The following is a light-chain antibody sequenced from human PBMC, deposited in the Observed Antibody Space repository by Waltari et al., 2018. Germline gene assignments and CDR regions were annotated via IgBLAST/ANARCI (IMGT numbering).Light chain of an antibody. CDR1: QSVSSN. CDR2: GVS. J-gene: IGKJ1*01. V-gene: IGKV3-15*01. Sequence: EIVMTQSPATLSVSPGERATLSCRASQSVSSNLAWYQQKPGQAPRLLIYGVSTRAAGIPARLSGSGFGTEFTLTISSLQSEDFAVYYCQQYDKWPTFGQGTKVEIK. CDR3: QQYDKWPT.